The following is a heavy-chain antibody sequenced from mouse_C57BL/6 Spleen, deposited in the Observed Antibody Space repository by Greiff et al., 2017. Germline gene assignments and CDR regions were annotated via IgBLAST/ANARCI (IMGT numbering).Heavy chain of an antibody. V-gene: IGHV2-5*01. Sequence: VHLVESGPGLVQPSQSLSITCTVSGFSLTSYGVHWVRQSPGKGLEWLGVIWRGGSTDYNAAFMSRLSITKDNSKSQVFFKMNSLQADDTAIYYCAKPIYYGNYIYAMDYWGQGTSVTVSS. D-gene: IGHD2-1*01. J-gene: IGHJ4*01. CDR1: GFSLTSYG. CDR2: IWRGGST. CDR3: AKPIYYGNYIYAMDY.